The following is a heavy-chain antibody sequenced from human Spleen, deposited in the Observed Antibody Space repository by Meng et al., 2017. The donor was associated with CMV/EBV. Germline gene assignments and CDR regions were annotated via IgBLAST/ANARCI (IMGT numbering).Heavy chain of an antibody. CDR1: GDNVSSNSAA. D-gene: IGHD3-3*01. CDR3: ARGVFGFLEWLLSGAFDI. CDR2: TYYRSKWYS. Sequence: SETLSLTCAISGDNVSSNSAAWNWIRQSPSRGLEWLGRTYYRSKWYSDYALSVKSRITINPDTSKNQFSLKLSSVTAADTAVYYCARGVFGFLEWLLSGAFDIWGQGTMVTVSS. J-gene: IGHJ3*02. V-gene: IGHV6-1*01.